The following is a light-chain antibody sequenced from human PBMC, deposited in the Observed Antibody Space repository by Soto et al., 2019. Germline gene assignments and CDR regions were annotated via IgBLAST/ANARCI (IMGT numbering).Light chain of an antibody. CDR3: SSFTSTSTQV. CDR1: SSDVGGYDY. J-gene: IGLJ3*02. CDR2: EVS. Sequence: QSVLTQPASVSGSPGQSITISCTGTSSDVGGYDYVSWYQQHPGRAPKLMIFEVSNRPSGISNRFSGSKSGNTASLTISGLQAEAEADYYCSSFTSTSTQVLGGGTKLTVL. V-gene: IGLV2-14*01.